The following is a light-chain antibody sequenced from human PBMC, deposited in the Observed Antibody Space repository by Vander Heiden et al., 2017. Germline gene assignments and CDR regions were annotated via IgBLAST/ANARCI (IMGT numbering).Light chain of an antibody. V-gene: IGKV1-39*01. Sequence: SVGDRVTITCRASQSISSYLNWYQQKPGKAPKLLIYAASSLQSGVPSRFSGSGSGTDFTLTISSLQPEDFATYYCQQSYSTPRTVGQGTKLEIK. CDR3: QQSYSTPRT. J-gene: IGKJ2*01. CDR1: QSISSY. CDR2: AAS.